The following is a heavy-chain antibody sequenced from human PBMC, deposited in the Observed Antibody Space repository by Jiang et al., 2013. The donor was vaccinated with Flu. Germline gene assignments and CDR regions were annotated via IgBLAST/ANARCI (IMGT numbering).Heavy chain of an antibody. Sequence: GAEVKKPGASVKVSCKASGYTFTSYGISWVRQAPGQGLEWMGWISAYNGNTNYAQKLQGRVTMTTDTSTSTAYMELRSLRSDDTAVYYCARSKYYYDSSGYDRGFDYWGQGTLVTVSS. J-gene: IGHJ4*02. V-gene: IGHV1-18*01. CDR3: ARSKYYYDSSGYDRGFDY. D-gene: IGHD3-22*01. CDR1: GYTFTSYG. CDR2: ISAYNGNT.